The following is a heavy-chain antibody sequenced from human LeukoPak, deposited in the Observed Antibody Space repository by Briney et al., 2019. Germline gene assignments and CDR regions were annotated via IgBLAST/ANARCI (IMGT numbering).Heavy chain of an antibody. D-gene: IGHD6-19*01. CDR1: GFTFSSYA. Sequence: PGGSLRLSCAASGFTFSSYAMSWVRQAPGKGLEWVSAISGSGGSTYYADSVKGRFTISRDNSKNTLYLQMNSLRAEDTAVYYCAKDQSIAVAGTKPPDYWGQGTLVTVSS. J-gene: IGHJ4*02. V-gene: IGHV3-23*01. CDR3: AKDQSIAVAGTKPPDY. CDR2: ISGSGGST.